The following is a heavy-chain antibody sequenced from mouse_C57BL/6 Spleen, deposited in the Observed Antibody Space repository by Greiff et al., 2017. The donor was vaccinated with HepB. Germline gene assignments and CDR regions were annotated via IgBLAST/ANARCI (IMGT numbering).Heavy chain of an antibody. D-gene: IGHD2-5*01. CDR2: ISSGSSTI. Sequence: EVQLVESGGGLVKPGGSLKLSCAASGFTFSDYGMHWVRQAPEKGLEWVAYISSGSSTIYYADTVKGRFTISRDNAKNTLFLQMTSLRSEDTAMYYCARGDSNVWYFDVWGTGTTVTVSS. CDR1: GFTFSDYG. CDR3: ARGDSNVWYFDV. V-gene: IGHV5-17*01. J-gene: IGHJ1*03.